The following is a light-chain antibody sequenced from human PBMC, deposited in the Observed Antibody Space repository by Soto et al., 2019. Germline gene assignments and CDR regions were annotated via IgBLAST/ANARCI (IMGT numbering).Light chain of an antibody. CDR1: QSLLHSNGYNY. CDR2: LGS. CDR3: MQALQTPGLT. V-gene: IGKV2-28*01. J-gene: IGKJ4*01. Sequence: DIVMTQSPLSLPVTPGKPASISCRSSQSLLHSNGYNYLDWYLQKTGQSPQLLIYLGSNRASGVAGRLSGSGTVTDFTLKMSSVEAEDFVVYYCMQALQTPGLTFGGGTKVEIK.